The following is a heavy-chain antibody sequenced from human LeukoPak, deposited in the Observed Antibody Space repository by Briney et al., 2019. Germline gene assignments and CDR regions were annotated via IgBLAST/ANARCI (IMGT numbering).Heavy chain of an antibody. CDR1: GFAFSSFA. Sequence: GGSLRLSCAASGFAFSSFAMGWVRQSPGKGLEWLSTINGGGNTTFYADSVKGGFTISRDNSKNTLYLHMYSLRPDDTAIYYCAKELHVAVAVADYYYFYMHVWGRGTAVTVSS. CDR3: AKELHVAVAVADYYYFYMHV. D-gene: IGHD6-19*01. J-gene: IGHJ6*03. V-gene: IGHV3-23*01. CDR2: INGGGNTT.